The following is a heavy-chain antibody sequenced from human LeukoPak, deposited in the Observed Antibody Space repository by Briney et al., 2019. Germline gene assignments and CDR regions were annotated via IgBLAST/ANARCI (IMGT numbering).Heavy chain of an antibody. D-gene: IGHD2-2*01. J-gene: IGHJ6*03. CDR1: GFTFSSYS. Sequence: GGSLRLSCAASGFTFSSYSMNWVRQAPGKGLEWVSSISSSSSYIYYADSVKGRFTISRDNAKNSLYLQMNSLRAEDTAVYYCARDSAGGVPAATHPYYYYYYMDVWGKGTTVTVSS. CDR3: ARDSAGGVPAATHPYYYYYYMDV. V-gene: IGHV3-21*01. CDR2: ISSSSSYI.